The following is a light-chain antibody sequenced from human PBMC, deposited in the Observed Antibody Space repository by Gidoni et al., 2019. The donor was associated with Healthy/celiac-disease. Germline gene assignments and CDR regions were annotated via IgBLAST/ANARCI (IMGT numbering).Light chain of an antibody. CDR3: QSADSSGTYRDVV. CDR1: ALPKQY. CDR2: KDS. V-gene: IGLV3-25*03. J-gene: IGLJ2*01. Sequence: SYELTQPPSVSVSPGTTARITCSGDALPKQYAYWYKQKPGQAPVLVIYKDSERPSGIPERFSGSSSGTTVTLTISGVQAEDEADYYCQSADSSGTYRDVVFGGGTKLTVL.